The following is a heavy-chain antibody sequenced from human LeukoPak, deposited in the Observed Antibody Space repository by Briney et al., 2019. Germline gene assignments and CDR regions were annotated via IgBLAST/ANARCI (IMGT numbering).Heavy chain of an antibody. J-gene: IGHJ4*02. CDR2: ISSSGSTR. D-gene: IGHD6-6*01. Sequence: GGSLRLSCAASGFTFSSYEVNWVRQAPWKGLEWVSYISSSGSTRYYADSVKGRFTISRDNAKNSLYLQMSSLRAHDTAVYYCARGSYSSSSFDYWGQGTLVTVSS. CDR1: GFTFSSYE. V-gene: IGHV3-48*03. CDR3: ARGSYSSSSFDY.